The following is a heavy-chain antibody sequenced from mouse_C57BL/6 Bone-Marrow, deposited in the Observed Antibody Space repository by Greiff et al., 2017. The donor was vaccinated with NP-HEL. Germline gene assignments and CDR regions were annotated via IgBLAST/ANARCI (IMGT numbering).Heavy chain of an antibody. V-gene: IGHV5-4*01. CDR1: GFTFSSYA. CDR2: ISAGGSYT. J-gene: IGHJ3*01. CDR3: ARARSPAWFAY. Sequence: EVQRVESGGGLVKPGGSLKLSCAASGFTFSSYAMSWVRQTPEKRLEWVATISAGGSYTYYPDNVKGRFTISRDNAKNNLYLQMSQLKSEDTAMYYCARARSPAWFAYWGQGTLVTVSA.